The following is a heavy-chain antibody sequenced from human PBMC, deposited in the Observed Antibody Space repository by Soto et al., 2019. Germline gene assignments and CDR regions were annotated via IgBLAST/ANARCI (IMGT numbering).Heavy chain of an antibody. J-gene: IGHJ4*02. CDR2: TYYRSKWSN. V-gene: IGHV6-1*01. CDR3: ARGESSNFDY. Sequence: SQTLSLTCAISGDSVSSNSVTWNWIRQSPSRGLEWLGRTYYRSKWSNDFAESVKSRITINPDTSKNHFSLQLSSVTPEDTAMYYCARGESSNFDYWGQGKLVTV. D-gene: IGHD3-22*01. CDR1: GDSVSSNSVT.